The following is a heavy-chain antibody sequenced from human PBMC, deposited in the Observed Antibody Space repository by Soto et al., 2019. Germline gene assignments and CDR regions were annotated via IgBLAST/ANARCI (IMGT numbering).Heavy chain of an antibody. J-gene: IGHJ4*02. CDR2: ISYDGTNK. Sequence: ESGGGVVQPGRSLRLSCAASGFSFSISPMHWVRQAPGKGPEWVALISYDGTNKFYADSVKGRFTISRDNSKSTLYLQVDSLRPEDAAVYYCARDPKTSGGQHRAFNYFDSWGQGTLVTVSS. CDR1: GFSFSISP. V-gene: IGHV3-30-3*01. D-gene: IGHD2-15*01. CDR3: ARDPKTSGGQHRAFNYFDS.